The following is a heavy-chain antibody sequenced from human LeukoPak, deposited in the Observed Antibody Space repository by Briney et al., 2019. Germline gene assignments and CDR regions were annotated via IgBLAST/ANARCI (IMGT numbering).Heavy chain of an antibody. Sequence: GSLRLSCAASGFTFSNAWMSWVRQAPGKGLEWVGRIKSKTDGGTTDYAAPVKGRFTISRDDSKNTLYLQMNSLKTEDTAVYYCTTHYSSGWYIDYWGQGTLVTVSS. J-gene: IGHJ4*02. D-gene: IGHD6-19*01. CDR2: IKSKTDGGTT. CDR3: TTHYSSGWYIDY. V-gene: IGHV3-15*01. CDR1: GFTFSNAW.